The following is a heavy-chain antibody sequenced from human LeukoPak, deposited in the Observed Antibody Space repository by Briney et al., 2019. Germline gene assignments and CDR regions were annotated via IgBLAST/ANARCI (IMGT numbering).Heavy chain of an antibody. D-gene: IGHD4-17*01. Sequence: PGGPLRLSCAASGLTFSDCAMTWVRQAPGKGLEWVSSVSGSGDNTHYADSVKGRFTISRDDSKNTLFLQMNSLRAEDTAVYYCARSLGTVTTALLGYWGQGTLVTVSS. CDR2: VSGSGDNT. CDR1: GLTFSDCA. CDR3: ARSLGTVTTALLGY. V-gene: IGHV3-23*01. J-gene: IGHJ4*02.